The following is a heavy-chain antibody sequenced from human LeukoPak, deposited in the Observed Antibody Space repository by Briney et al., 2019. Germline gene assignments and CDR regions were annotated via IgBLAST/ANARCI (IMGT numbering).Heavy chain of an antibody. V-gene: IGHV4-59*01. CDR1: GGSISSYY. Sequence: SETLSPTCTVSGGSISSYYWSWIRQPPGKGLEWIGYIYYSGSTNYNPSLKSRVTISVDTSKNQFSLKLSSVTAADTAVYYCARDRDGYNFFDYWGQGTLVTVSS. J-gene: IGHJ4*02. D-gene: IGHD5-24*01. CDR3: ARDRDGYNFFDY. CDR2: IYYSGST.